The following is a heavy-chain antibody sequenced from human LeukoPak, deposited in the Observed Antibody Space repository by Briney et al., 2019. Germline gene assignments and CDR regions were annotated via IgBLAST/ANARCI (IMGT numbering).Heavy chain of an antibody. Sequence: SETLSLSCTVSGGSISSSSYYWGWIRQPPGKGLEWIGSIYYSGSTHYNPSLKSRVTISVDTSKNQFSLKLSSVTAADTAVYYCARGDYGDYSWFDPWGQGTLVTVSS. CDR2: IYYSGST. J-gene: IGHJ5*02. V-gene: IGHV4-39*01. CDR1: GGSISSSSYY. D-gene: IGHD4-17*01. CDR3: ARGDYGDYSWFDP.